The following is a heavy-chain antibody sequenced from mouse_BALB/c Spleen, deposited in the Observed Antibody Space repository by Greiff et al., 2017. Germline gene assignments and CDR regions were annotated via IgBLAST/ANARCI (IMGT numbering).Heavy chain of an antibody. CDR3: ARGGVHYFDY. Sequence: EVKLVESGGGLVKPGGSLKLSCAASGFTFSDYYMYWVRQTPEKRLEWVATISDGGSYTYYPDSVKGRFTISRDNAKNNLYLQMSSLKSEDTAMYYCARGGVHYFDYWGQGTTLTVSS. J-gene: IGHJ2*01. V-gene: IGHV5-4*02. D-gene: IGHD2-14*01. CDR1: GFTFSDYY. CDR2: ISDGGSYT.